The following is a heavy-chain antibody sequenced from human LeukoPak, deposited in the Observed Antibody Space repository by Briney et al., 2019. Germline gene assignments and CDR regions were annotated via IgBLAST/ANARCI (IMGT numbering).Heavy chain of an antibody. V-gene: IGHV1-18*01. D-gene: IGHD3-3*01. J-gene: IGHJ5*02. CDR1: GYTFTSYG. CDR3: ARVSNYYDFWSGYYRVKDWFDP. Sequence: ASVKVSCKASGYTFTSYGISWVRQAPGQGLEWMGWISAYNGNTNYAQKLQGRVTMTTDTSTSTAYMELRSLRPDDTAVYYCARVSNYYDFWSGYYRVKDWFDPWGQGTLVTVSS. CDR2: ISAYNGNT.